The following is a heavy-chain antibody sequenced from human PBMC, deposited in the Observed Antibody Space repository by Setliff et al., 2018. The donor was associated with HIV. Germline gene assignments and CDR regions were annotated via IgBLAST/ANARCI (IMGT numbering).Heavy chain of an antibody. CDR3: ARHASTWYYESSGPHFDY. CDR1: GGTFSKNA. V-gene: IGHV1-18*01. D-gene: IGHD3-22*01. Sequence: ASVKVSCKSSGGTFSKNAINWVRQAPGQRLEWLGWINAVNGNTKYSQKFQGRVTMTTDPSTSTAYMELRSLRSDDTAVYYCARHASTWYYESSGPHFDYWGQGTLVTVS. CDR2: INAVNGNT. J-gene: IGHJ4*02.